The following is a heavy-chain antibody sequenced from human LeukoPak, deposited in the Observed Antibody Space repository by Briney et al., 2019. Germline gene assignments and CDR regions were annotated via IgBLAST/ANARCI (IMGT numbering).Heavy chain of an antibody. V-gene: IGHV1-46*01. D-gene: IGHD3-22*01. CDR3: ARDGDYYDSSGYTDY. J-gene: IGHJ4*02. CDR1: GYTFTSYY. CDR2: INPSGGST. Sequence: ASVTVSCTASGYTFTSYYMHWVRQAPGQGLEWMGIINPSGGSTSYAQKFQGRVTMTRDMSTSTVYMELSSLRSEDTAVYYCARDGDYYDSSGYTDYWGQGTLVTVSS.